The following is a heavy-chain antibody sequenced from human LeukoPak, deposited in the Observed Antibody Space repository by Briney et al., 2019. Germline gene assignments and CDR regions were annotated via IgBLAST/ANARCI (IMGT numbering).Heavy chain of an antibody. D-gene: IGHD1-26*01. V-gene: IGHV3-30-3*01. CDR1: GFTFSSYA. Sequence: GGSLRLSCAASGFTFSSYAMHWVRQAPGKGLEWVAVISYDGSNKYYADSVKGRFTISRDNSKNTLYLQMNSLRAEDTAVYYCARQKVGATPLDYWGQGTLVTVSS. CDR3: ARQKVGATPLDY. CDR2: ISYDGSNK. J-gene: IGHJ4*02.